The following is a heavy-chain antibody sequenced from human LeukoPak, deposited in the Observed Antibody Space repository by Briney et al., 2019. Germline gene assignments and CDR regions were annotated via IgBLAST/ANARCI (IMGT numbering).Heavy chain of an antibody. CDR2: VNHSGST. V-gene: IGHV4-34*01. J-gene: IGHJ4*02. Sequence: PSETLSLTCAVYGGSFSGYYWSWIRQPPGKGLEWIGEVNHSGSTNYNPSLKSRVTISVDTSKNQFSLKLSSVTAADTAVYYCARPIVVVPLRAFDIWGQGTLVTVSS. CDR3: ARPIVVVPLRAFDI. D-gene: IGHD2-21*01. CDR1: GGSFSGYY.